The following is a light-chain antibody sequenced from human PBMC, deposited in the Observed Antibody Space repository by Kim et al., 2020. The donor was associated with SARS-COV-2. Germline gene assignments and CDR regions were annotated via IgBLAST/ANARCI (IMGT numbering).Light chain of an antibody. CDR3: QVWDSSTYV. CDR2: RDN. J-gene: IGLJ1*01. V-gene: IGLV3-9*01. CDR1: NIGSKN. Sequence: SYELTQPLSVSVALGQTARITRGGNNIGSKNVHWYQQKPGQAPVLVIYRDNDRPSGIPERFSGSNSGNTATLTISRAQAGDEADYYCQVWDSSTYVFGSG.